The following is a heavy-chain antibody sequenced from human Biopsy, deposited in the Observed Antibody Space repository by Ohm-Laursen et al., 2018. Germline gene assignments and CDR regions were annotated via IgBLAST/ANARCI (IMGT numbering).Heavy chain of an antibody. CDR2: ISASSSYI. CDR3: ATELLPPGVGGPWLDS. V-gene: IGHV3-21*06. D-gene: IGHD3-10*01. Sequence: SLSLSCTASGATLSGYGMNWVRQAPGKGLGWVSSISASSSYIHYADSVKGRFTVSRDNTKNSLYLQMNSLRAADTAIYYCATELLPPGVGGPWLDSWGQGTPVTVSS. CDR1: GATLSGYG. J-gene: IGHJ5*01.